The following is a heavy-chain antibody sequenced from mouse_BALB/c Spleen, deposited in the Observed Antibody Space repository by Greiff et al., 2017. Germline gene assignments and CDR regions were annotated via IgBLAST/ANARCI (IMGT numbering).Heavy chain of an antibody. CDR2: ISYDGSN. CDR1: GYSITSGYY. V-gene: IGHV3-6*02. D-gene: IGHD2-1*01. J-gene: IGHJ4*01. CDR3: AREDGNYARDY. Sequence: VQLKESGPGLVKPSQSLSLTCSVTGYSITSGYYWNWIRQFPGNKLEWMGYISYDGSNNYNPSLKNRISITRDTSKNQFFLKLNSVTTEDTATYYCAREDGNYARDYWGQGTSVTVSS.